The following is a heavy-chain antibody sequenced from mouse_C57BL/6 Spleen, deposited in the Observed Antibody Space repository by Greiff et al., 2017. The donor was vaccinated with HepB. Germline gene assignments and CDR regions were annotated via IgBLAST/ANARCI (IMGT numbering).Heavy chain of an antibody. V-gene: IGHV1-26*01. CDR1: GYTFTDYY. CDR3: AREGYGNPFAY. J-gene: IGHJ3*01. CDR2: INPNNGGT. D-gene: IGHD2-1*01. Sequence: VQLQQSGPELVKPGASVKISCKASGYTFTDYYMNWVKQSHGKSLEWIGDINPNNGGTSYNQKFKGKATLTVDKSSSTAYMELRSLTSEDSAVYYCAREGYGNPFAYWGQGTLVTVSA.